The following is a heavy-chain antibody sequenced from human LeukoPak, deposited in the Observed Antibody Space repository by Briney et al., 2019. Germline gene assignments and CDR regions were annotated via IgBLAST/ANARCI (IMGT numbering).Heavy chain of an antibody. CDR2: FYTSESS. D-gene: IGHD1-14*01. Sequence: SETLSLTCTVSGGSISSYYWSWIRQPAGKGLEWIGRFYTSESSNSNPSLKSRVTMSVDTSKNQFSLKLSSVTAADTAVYYCAREGREFDSTGSRYYYYYMDVWGKGTTVTVSS. J-gene: IGHJ6*03. V-gene: IGHV4-4*07. CDR3: AREGREFDSTGSRYYYYYMDV. CDR1: GGSISSYY.